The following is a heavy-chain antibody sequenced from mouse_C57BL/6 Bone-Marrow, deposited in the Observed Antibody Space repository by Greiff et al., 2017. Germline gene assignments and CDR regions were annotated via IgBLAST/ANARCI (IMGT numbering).Heavy chain of an antibody. V-gene: IGHV1-7*01. CDR3: AREGSNYVDYFDY. Sequence: QVQLKQSGAELAKPGASVKLSCKASGYTFTSYWMHWVKQRPGQGLEWIGYINPSSGYTKYNQKFKDKATLTADKSSSTAYMQLSSLTYEDSAVYYCAREGSNYVDYFDYWGQGTTLTVSS. J-gene: IGHJ2*01. D-gene: IGHD2-5*01. CDR1: GYTFTSYW. CDR2: INPSSGYT.